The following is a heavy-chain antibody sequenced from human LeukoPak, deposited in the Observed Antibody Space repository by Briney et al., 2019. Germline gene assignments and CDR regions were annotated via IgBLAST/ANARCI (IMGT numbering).Heavy chain of an antibody. J-gene: IGHJ4*02. D-gene: IGHD3-22*01. Sequence: GGSLRLSCAASGFTFSNYAMSWVHQAPGKGPEWVSAISGSGGSTYYADSVKGRFTISRDNSKTTLYLQMNSLRAEDTAVYYCARATYYDSSGYYYAGVDYWGQGTLVTVSS. CDR3: ARATYYDSSGYYYAGVDY. V-gene: IGHV3-23*01. CDR2: ISGSGGST. CDR1: GFTFSNYA.